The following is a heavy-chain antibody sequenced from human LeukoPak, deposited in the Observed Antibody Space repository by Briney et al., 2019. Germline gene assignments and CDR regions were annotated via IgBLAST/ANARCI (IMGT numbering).Heavy chain of an antibody. CDR2: ISYDGSNK. Sequence: PGRSLRLSCAASGFTFSSYAMHWVRQAPGKGLEWVAVISYDGSNKYYADSVKGRFTISRDNSKNTLYLQMNSLRVDDTAVYYCAKSVEHSNYRKFHDWGQGTLVTVSS. CDR1: GFTFSSYA. CDR3: AKSVEHSNYRKFHD. J-gene: IGHJ4*02. D-gene: IGHD4-11*01. V-gene: IGHV3-30-3*02.